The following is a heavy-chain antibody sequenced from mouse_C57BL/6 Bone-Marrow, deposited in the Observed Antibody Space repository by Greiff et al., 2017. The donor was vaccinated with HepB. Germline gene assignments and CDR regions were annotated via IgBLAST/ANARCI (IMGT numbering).Heavy chain of an antibody. CDR1: GFTFSSYG. CDR2: ISSGGSYT. Sequence: EVQGVESGGDLVKPGGSLKLSCAASGFTFSSYGMSWVRQTPDKRLEWVATISSGGSYTYYPDSVKGRFTISRDNAKNTLYLQMSSLKSEDTAMYYCARGGITRYFDVWGTGTTVTVSS. D-gene: IGHD1-1*01. J-gene: IGHJ1*03. V-gene: IGHV5-6*01. CDR3: ARGGITRYFDV.